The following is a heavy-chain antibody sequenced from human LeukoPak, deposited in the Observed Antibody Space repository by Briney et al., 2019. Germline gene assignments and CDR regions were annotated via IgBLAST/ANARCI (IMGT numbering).Heavy chain of an antibody. V-gene: IGHV4-4*07. CDR1: GGSISSYY. J-gene: IGHJ4*02. CDR3: ARMYSGTYGGIDY. CDR2: IYSSGST. Sequence: SETLSLTCTVSGGSISSYYWSWIRQPAGEGLEWIWRIYSSGSTNYNPSLKSRVTMSVDTSRNRFSLKLTSVTAADTGVYYCARMYSGTYGGIDYWGQESLVTVSS. D-gene: IGHD1-26*01.